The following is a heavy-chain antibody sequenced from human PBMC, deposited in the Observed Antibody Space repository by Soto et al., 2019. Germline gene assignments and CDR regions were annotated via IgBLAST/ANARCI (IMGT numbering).Heavy chain of an antibody. V-gene: IGHV3-23*01. CDR1: GFAFRNYG. Sequence: EVQLLGSGGGLVHPGGSLRLSCAASGFAFRNYGMSWVRQAPGKGLKWVSTISGSGGSTYYADSVKGRFTISRDNSKNTLYLQRNSLRAEDTAIYYCAKDTFDVPPGFDYWGQGTLVTVSS. D-gene: IGHD3-9*01. CDR3: AKDTFDVPPGFDY. CDR2: ISGSGGST. J-gene: IGHJ4*02.